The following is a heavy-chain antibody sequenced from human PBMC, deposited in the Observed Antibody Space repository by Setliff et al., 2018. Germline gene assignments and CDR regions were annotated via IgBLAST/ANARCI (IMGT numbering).Heavy chain of an antibody. D-gene: IGHD3-16*01. Sequence: SETLSLTCSVYGESFSNNYWSWIRQSPGRGLEWIGESNHGGSTSYNPSLKSRLTMSVDTSKNQISLKLTSVTAADTAVYYCARPHGGDYAFDIWGQGRMVTVSS. CDR3: ARPHGGDYAFDI. J-gene: IGHJ3*02. CDR1: GESFSNNY. V-gene: IGHV4-34*01. CDR2: SNHGGST.